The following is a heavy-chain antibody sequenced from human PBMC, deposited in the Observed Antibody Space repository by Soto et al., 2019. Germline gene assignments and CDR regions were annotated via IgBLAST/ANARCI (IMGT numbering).Heavy chain of an antibody. CDR3: ARDVGLDSDDFFAY. CDR2: IRGDGGQT. D-gene: IGHD3-9*01. V-gene: IGHV3-23*01. J-gene: IGHJ4*02. Sequence: WGSLRLSCTASGFTFTSYGMGWVRQAPGKGLQWVSTIRGDGGQTHYTDSVKGRFSISRDNSKNTVYLQMDSLRAEDTAMYFCARDVGLDSDDFFAYWGQGTQFTASS. CDR1: GFTFTSYG.